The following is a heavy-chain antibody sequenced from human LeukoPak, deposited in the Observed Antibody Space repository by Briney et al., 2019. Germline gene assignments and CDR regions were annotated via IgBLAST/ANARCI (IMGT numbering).Heavy chain of an antibody. V-gene: IGHV3-21*01. J-gene: IGHJ4*02. Sequence: PGGYLRLSCAASGFTFSSYSMNWVRQAPGKGLEWVSSISSSSSYIYYADSVKGRFTISRDNAKNSLYLQMNSLRAEDTAVYYCARTQGFWSGYHLRPFDYWGQGTLVTVSS. CDR1: GFTFSSYS. D-gene: IGHD3-3*01. CDR2: ISSSSSYI. CDR3: ARTQGFWSGYHLRPFDY.